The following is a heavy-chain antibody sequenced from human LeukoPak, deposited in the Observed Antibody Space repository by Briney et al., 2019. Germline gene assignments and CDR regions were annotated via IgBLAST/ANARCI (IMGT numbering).Heavy chain of an antibody. CDR2: ISTNGGRT. V-gene: IGHV3-23*01. CDR3: AKGRNGDNVAEAADI. J-gene: IGHJ3*02. CDR1: ALTFSNCW. Sequence: RPGGSLRLSCVASALTFSNCWMSWVRQAPGKGLEWVSAISTNGGRTYYADSVKGRFTISRDNSKNTPYLQMNGLRGEDTAVYYCAKGRNGDNVAEAADIWGQGTMVTVSS. D-gene: IGHD4-17*01.